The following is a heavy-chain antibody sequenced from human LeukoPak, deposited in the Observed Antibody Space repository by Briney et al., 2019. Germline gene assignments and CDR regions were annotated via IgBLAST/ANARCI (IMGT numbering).Heavy chain of an antibody. J-gene: IGHJ5*02. V-gene: IGHV4-39*01. CDR1: GGSISTDTYY. CDR3: ARHPNSWFDP. CDR2: IYYSGST. Sequence: SETLSLTCSVSGGSISTDTYYWGWIRQPPGKGLEWIGTIYYSGSTYYNPSLKSRVTMSVDTSKNQFSLNLTSVTAADTAVYYCARHPNSWFDPWGQGTLVTVSS.